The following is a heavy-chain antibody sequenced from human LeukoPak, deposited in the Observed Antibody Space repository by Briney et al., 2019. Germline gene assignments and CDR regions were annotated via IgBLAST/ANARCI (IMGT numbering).Heavy chain of an antibody. Sequence: SETLSLTCTVSGDSINSLDLWSWVRQPPGKGLEWIGEMYLSGTTHSNPSVKSRVTISIDKSKNQFFLNLSSVTAADTAVYYCAGLVGRYSSAFYYYYFDYGGQGTLVTVSS. J-gene: IGHJ4*02. CDR3: AGLVGRYSSAFYYYYFDY. V-gene: IGHV4-4*02. D-gene: IGHD1-26*01. CDR1: GDSINSLDL. CDR2: MYLSGTT.